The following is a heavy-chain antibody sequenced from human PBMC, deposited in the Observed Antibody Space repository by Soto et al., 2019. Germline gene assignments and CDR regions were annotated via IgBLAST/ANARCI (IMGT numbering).Heavy chain of an antibody. V-gene: IGHV1-2*04. J-gene: IGHJ4*02. CDR1: GYTFTGYY. CDR2: INPNSGGT. D-gene: IGHD5-18*01. Sequence: GASVKVSCKASGYTFTGYYMHWVRQAPGQGLEWMGWINPNSGGTNYAQKFQGWVTMTRDTSISTAYMELSRLRSDDTAVYYCARADTAMARDYFDYWGQGTLVTVSS. CDR3: ARADTAMARDYFDY.